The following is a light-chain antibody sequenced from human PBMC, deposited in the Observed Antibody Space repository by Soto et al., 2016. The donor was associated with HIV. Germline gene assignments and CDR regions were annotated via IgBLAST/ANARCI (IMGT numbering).Light chain of an antibody. J-gene: IGLJ2*01. Sequence: SYIVTQPPSVSVAPGKTATITCGGNIIGSRYVHWYQQKPGQAPVVVVYADSARPSGIPERFSGSRSGNMATLTIDRVEAGDEADYSCQVWDSNIDQPVIFGGGTKLTVL. CDR1: IIGSRY. V-gene: IGLV3-21*03. CDR2: ADS. CDR3: QVWDSNIDQPVI.